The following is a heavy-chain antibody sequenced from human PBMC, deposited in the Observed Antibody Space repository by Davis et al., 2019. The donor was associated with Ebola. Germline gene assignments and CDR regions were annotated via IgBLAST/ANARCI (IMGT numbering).Heavy chain of an antibody. Sequence: MPSETLSLTCAVSGGSISSGGYYWSWIRQPPGKGLEWIGELNHSGSTNSNLSLTSRVTISVDTSKNQFSLTLSSVTAADTAVYYCARAPRGYCSGGSCVLDYYYYGMDVWGQGTTVTVSS. V-gene: IGHV4-34*01. J-gene: IGHJ6*02. CDR3: ARAPRGYCSGGSCVLDYYYYGMDV. D-gene: IGHD2-15*01. CDR2: LNHSGST. CDR1: GGSISSGGYY.